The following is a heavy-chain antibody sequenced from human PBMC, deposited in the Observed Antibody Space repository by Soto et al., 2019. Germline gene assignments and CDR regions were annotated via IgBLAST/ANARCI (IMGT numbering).Heavy chain of an antibody. J-gene: IGHJ6*03. CDR2: ISGSGGST. CDR1: GFTFSSYA. V-gene: IGHV3-23*01. CDR3: AKMNYYYYYMDV. Sequence: GGSLRLSCAASGFTFSSYAMSWVRQAPGKGLEWVSAISGSGGSTYYADSVQGRFTISRDNSKNTLYLQMNSLRAEDTAVYYCAKMNYYYYYMDVWGKGTTVTISS.